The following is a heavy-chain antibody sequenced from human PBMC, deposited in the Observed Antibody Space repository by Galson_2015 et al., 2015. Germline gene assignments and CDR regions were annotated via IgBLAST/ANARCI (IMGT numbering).Heavy chain of an antibody. CDR2: IKSKGAGGAT. V-gene: IGHV3-15*01. CDR1: GFTFTSAY. Sequence: SLRLSCAASGFTFTSAYMSWIRQAPGKGLEWVAQIKSKGAGGATDYAAPVRGRFTISRDDSTATIHLQMNSLQTEDTAMYYCVADVPAVGPAEFDDSVQRPLVTVSS. CDR3: VADVPAVGPAEFDD. J-gene: IGHJ4*02. D-gene: IGHD2-21*02.